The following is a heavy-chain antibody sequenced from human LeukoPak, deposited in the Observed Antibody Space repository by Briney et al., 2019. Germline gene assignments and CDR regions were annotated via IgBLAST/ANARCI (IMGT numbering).Heavy chain of an antibody. V-gene: IGHV3-21*01. CDR2: ISSSSSYI. Sequence: GGSLRLSCVASGFTFSIHWMTWVRQAPGKGLEWVSSISSSSSYIYYADSVKGRFTISRDNAKNSLYLQMNSLRAEDTAVYYCARDLHTIFGHHYGMDVWGQGTTVTVSS. CDR3: ARDLHTIFGHHYGMDV. D-gene: IGHD3-3*01. J-gene: IGHJ6*02. CDR1: GFTFSIHW.